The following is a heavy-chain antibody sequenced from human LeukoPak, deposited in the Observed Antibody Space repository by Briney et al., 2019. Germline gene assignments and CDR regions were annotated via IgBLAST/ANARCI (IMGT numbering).Heavy chain of an antibody. J-gene: IGHJ4*02. CDR1: GYAFIDYA. CDR2: ITVYNGNT. CDR3: ARCSRVAGGTCYSDF. D-gene: IGHD4-23*01. Sequence: VASVKVSCKASGYAFIDYAFNWVRQAPGQGLEWMGGITVYNGNTIYAQKFQARATMTTDTSTRTAYMELRSLRSDDTAVYYCARCSRVAGGTCYSDFWGQGTLVTVSS. V-gene: IGHV1-18*01.